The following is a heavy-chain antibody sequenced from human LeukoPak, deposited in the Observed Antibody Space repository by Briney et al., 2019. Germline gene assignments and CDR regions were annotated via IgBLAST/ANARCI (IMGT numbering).Heavy chain of an antibody. Sequence: GRSLRLSCAASGFTFSSYGMHWVRQAPGKGLEWVAVISYDGSNKYYADSVKGRFTISRDNSKNTLYLQMNSLRAEDTAVYYCAKASYRVVVAAPDSWGQGTLVTVSS. CDR3: AKASYRVVVAAPDS. CDR1: GFTFSSYG. CDR2: ISYDGSNK. V-gene: IGHV3-30*18. D-gene: IGHD2-15*01. J-gene: IGHJ4*02.